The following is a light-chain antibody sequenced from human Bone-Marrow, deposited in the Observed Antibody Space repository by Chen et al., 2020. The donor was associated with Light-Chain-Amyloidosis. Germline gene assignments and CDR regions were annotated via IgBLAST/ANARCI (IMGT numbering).Light chain of an antibody. Sequence: DIQMTQSPSSVSESIGDRITITCRASHDVASGVAWYQQKPGRAPKLLMYATSVLQSWVSLRFSGSGSGTDFSLTITSLQPEDLAVYSCQQASTYPPWTFGQGTKVEIQ. CDR3: QQASTYPPWT. CDR2: ATS. J-gene: IGKJ1*01. CDR1: HDVASG. V-gene: IGKV1-12*01.